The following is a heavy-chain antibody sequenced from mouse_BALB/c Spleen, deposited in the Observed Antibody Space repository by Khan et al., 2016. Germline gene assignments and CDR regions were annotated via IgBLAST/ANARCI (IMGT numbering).Heavy chain of an antibody. J-gene: IGHJ2*01. V-gene: IGHV14-4*02. CDR3: NAIYYGSDVYFDY. CDR1: VFNIKDYY. Sequence: VQLQQSGAELVRSGDSVTLSCTASVFNIKDYYMHWVKQRPEQGLEWIGWIDPENGATEYAPNFQGKATMTADTSSHAAYLTFSRLTYEASAVYYCNAIYYGSDVYFDYWGQGTTLTVSS. CDR2: IDPENGAT. D-gene: IGHD1-1*01.